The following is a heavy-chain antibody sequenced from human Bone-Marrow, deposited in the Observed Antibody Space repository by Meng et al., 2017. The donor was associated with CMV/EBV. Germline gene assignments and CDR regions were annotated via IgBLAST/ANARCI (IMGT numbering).Heavy chain of an antibody. CDR1: GFTFSNYW. V-gene: IGHV4-39*07. CDR2: IYYSGST. J-gene: IGHJ4*02. CDR3: ARGVPQARPIDY. D-gene: IGHD6-6*01. Sequence: GSLRLSCAASGFTFSNYWMTWVRQAPGKGLEWIGSIYYSGSTYYNPSLKSRVTISVDTSKNQFSLKLSSVTAADTAVYYCARGVPQARPIDYWGQGTLVTVSS.